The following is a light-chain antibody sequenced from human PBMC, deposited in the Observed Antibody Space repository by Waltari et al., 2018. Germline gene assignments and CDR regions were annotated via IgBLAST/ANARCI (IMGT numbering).Light chain of an antibody. CDR2: EAT. Sequence: QPSFACASPGPSTTSSCAATSSDVGGYNFVSCYQHHPGKATKLIIYEATKRPSGVPDRFSGSKSGNTASLTISGLQAEDESDYYCCSYGGSSNFLVFGSGTRVSVL. CDR3: CSYGGSSNFLV. CDR1: SSDVGGYNF. V-gene: IGLV2-8*01. J-gene: IGLJ6*01.